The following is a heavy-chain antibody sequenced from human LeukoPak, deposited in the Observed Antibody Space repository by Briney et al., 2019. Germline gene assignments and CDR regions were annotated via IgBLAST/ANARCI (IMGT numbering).Heavy chain of an antibody. Sequence: GGSLRLSCAASGFTFSSYGMHWVRQAPGKGLEWVAVISYDGSNKYYADSVKGRFTTSRDNSKNTLYLQMNSLRAEDTAVYYCAKDLWFGESYYFDYWGQGTLVTVSS. CDR3: AKDLWFGESYYFDY. CDR2: ISYDGSNK. CDR1: GFTFSSYG. J-gene: IGHJ4*02. V-gene: IGHV3-30*18. D-gene: IGHD3-10*01.